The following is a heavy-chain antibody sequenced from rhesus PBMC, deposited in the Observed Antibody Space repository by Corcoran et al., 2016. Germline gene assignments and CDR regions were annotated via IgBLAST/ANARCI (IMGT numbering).Heavy chain of an antibody. CDR1: GASFSRKW. J-gene: IGHJ6*01. V-gene: IGHV4-80*01. D-gene: IGHD7-45*01. Sequence: VQLQESGPGLVKPSETLFLTCTVPGASFSRKWWSWVRQPPGKGLEWIGEVNAEGGPTNSNPLFPSRATISRDASTRQFFLELTSVTAADTAVYYCARDRFLGTGGGLDSWGQGVGVIVSS. CDR2: VNAEGGPT. CDR3: ARDRFLGTGGGLDS.